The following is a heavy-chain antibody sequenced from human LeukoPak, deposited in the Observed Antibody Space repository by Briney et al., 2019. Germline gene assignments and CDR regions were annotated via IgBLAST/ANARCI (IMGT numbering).Heavy chain of an antibody. J-gene: IGHJ4*02. D-gene: IGHD3-22*01. Sequence: GSLRLSCAASGFTFSSYAMHWVRQAPGKGLEWVAVISYDGGNKYYADSVKGRFTISRDNSKNTLYLQMNSLRAEDTAVYYCARDPGRYDSSGYYDYWGQGTLVTVSS. CDR2: ISYDGGNK. CDR3: ARDPGRYDSSGYYDY. V-gene: IGHV3-30-3*01. CDR1: GFTFSSYA.